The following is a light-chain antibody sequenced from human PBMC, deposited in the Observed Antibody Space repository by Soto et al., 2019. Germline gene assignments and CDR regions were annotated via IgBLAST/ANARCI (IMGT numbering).Light chain of an antibody. Sequence: QSALTQPASVSGSPGQSITISCTGTSSDVGDYNYVSWYQQHPGKAPKLMIYDVSNRPSGVSNRFSGSQSGSTASLTISGLQAEDEDDYYCSSYTSSTTRVFGTGTKLTVL. V-gene: IGLV2-14*01. J-gene: IGLJ1*01. CDR1: SSDVGDYNY. CDR3: SSYTSSTTRV. CDR2: DVS.